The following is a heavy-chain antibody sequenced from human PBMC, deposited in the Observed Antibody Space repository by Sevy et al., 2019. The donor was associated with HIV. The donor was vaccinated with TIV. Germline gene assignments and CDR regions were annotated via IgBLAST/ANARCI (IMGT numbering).Heavy chain of an antibody. CDR3: ARDRREQYCGGDCYSLYYYYYGMDV. CDR1: GFTFSSYW. J-gene: IGHJ6*02. D-gene: IGHD2-21*02. V-gene: IGHV3-74*01. Sequence: GGSLRLSCAASGFTFSSYWMHWVRQAPGKGLVWVSRINSDGSSTSYADSLKGRFTISRDNAKNTLYLQMNSLRAEDTAVYYCARDRREQYCGGDCYSLYYYYYGMDVWGQGTTVTVSS. CDR2: INSDGSST.